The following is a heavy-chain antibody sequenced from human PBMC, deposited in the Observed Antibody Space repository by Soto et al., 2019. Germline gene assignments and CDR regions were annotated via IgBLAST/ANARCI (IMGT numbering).Heavy chain of an antibody. CDR1: GYTFTSYA. CDR3: ARSIVVVTAADY. CDR2: INAGNGNT. V-gene: IGHV1-3*01. Sequence: ASVKVSCKASGYTFTSYAMHWVRQAPGQRLEWMAWINAGNGNTKYSQKFQGRVAITRDTSASTAYMELSSLRSEDTAVYYCARSIVVVTAADYRAQRTPVTVSS. D-gene: IGHD2-21*02. J-gene: IGHJ4*02.